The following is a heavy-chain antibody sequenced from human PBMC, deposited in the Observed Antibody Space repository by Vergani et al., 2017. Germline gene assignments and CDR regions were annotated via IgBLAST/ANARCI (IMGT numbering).Heavy chain of an antibody. Sequence: QVQLVQSGAEVKKPGASVKVSCKASGYTFTGYYMHWVRQAPGQGLEWMGWINPNSGGTNYAQKFQGRVTMTRDTSISTAYMELSRLRSDDTAVYYCARENRXDSSGYYYLNSYYYGMDVWGQGTTVTVSS. CDR2: INPNSGGT. D-gene: IGHD3-22*01. CDR3: ARENRXDSSGYYYLNSYYYGMDV. J-gene: IGHJ6*02. CDR1: GYTFTGYY. V-gene: IGHV1-2*02.